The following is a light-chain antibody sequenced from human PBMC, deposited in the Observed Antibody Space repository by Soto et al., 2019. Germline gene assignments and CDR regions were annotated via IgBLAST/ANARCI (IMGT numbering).Light chain of an antibody. CDR1: SNDVGGYNL. J-gene: IGLJ2*01. Sequence: QSVLTQPASVSGSPGQSITISCTGTSNDVGGYNLVSWYQHHPGKAPKLIIYEASKRPSGVSDRFSGSRSGNTASLTISALQPEDEADYSCCSFAGGATVVFGGGTKLTVL. V-gene: IGLV2-23*02. CDR3: CSFAGGATVV. CDR2: EAS.